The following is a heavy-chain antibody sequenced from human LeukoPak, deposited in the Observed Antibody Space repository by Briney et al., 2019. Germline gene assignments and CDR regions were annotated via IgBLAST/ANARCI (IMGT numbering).Heavy chain of an antibody. CDR1: GGSISSYY. CDR3: ARARDGYNSGEGSYFDY. V-gene: IGHV4-59*01. Sequence: SETLSLTCTVSGGSISSYYWSWLRQPPGKGLEWIGYIYYSGSTNYNPSLKSRVTISVDTSKNQFSLKLSSVTAADTAVYYCARARDGYNSGEGSYFDYWGQGTLVTVSS. D-gene: IGHD5-24*01. J-gene: IGHJ4*02. CDR2: IYYSGST.